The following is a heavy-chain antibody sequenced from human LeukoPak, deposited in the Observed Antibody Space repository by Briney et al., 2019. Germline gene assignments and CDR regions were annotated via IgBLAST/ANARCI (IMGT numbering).Heavy chain of an antibody. Sequence: SGTLSLTCAVSGGSISSSNWWSWVRQPPGKGLEWIGEIYHSGSTNYNPSLKSRVTISVDTSKNQFSLKLSSVTAADTAVYYCARGATKWELLDAFDVWGQGTMVTVSS. D-gene: IGHD1-26*01. V-gene: IGHV4-4*02. J-gene: IGHJ3*01. CDR1: GGSISSSNW. CDR3: ARGATKWELLDAFDV. CDR2: IYHSGST.